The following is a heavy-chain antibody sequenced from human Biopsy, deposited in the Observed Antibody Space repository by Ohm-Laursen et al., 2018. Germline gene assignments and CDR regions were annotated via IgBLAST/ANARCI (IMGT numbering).Heavy chain of an antibody. CDR1: GDRFSNYP. CDR2: MNPANGDA. J-gene: IGHJ4*02. Sequence: VASVKVSCKVSGDRFSNYPISWVRQAPGQGLEWMGWMNPANGDAGYAQSFRGRVTMTRSTSITTAYMELSSLGSEDTAVYYCARGRIGGRGDPPDHWGQGTLVTVSS. CDR3: ARGRIGGRGDPPDH. V-gene: IGHV1-8*02. D-gene: IGHD3-10*01.